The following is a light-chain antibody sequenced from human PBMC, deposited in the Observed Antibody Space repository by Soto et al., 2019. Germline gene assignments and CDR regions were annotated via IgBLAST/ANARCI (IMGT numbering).Light chain of an antibody. CDR3: QLYDSSSLFS. CDR2: GAS. Sequence: EIVLTQSPGTLSLSPGERATLSCRASQSVSSNYLAGYRQTPGQAPRLLISGASSRGTGIPDRFSGSGSGTDFTLTISRLEPEVFAVYYCQLYDSSSLFSFGPGTKV. V-gene: IGKV3-20*01. J-gene: IGKJ3*01. CDR1: QSVSSNY.